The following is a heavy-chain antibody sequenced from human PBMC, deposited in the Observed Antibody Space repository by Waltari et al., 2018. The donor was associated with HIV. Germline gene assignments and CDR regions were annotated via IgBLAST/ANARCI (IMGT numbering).Heavy chain of an antibody. Sequence: QVQLQESGPGLVKPSETLSLTCTVSGGSISSYYWSWIRQPPGKGLEWIGYFYYSGSTNYSPSLKSRVTISVDTSKNQFSLKLSSVTAADTAVYYCARAVGDGYNPVFDYWGQGTLVTVSS. J-gene: IGHJ4*02. CDR1: GGSISSYY. D-gene: IGHD5-12*01. CDR3: ARAVGDGYNPVFDY. CDR2: FYYSGST. V-gene: IGHV4-59*01.